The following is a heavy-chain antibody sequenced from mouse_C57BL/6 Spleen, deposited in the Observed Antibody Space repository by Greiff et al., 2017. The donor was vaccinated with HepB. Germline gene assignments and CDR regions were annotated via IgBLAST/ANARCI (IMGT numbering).Heavy chain of an antibody. V-gene: IGHV3-6*01. CDR3: ARDYGYGGFDY. CDR2: ISYDGSN. J-gene: IGHJ2*01. D-gene: IGHD2-2*01. CDR1: GYSITSGYY. Sequence: EVKLQQSGPGLVKPSQSLSLTCSVTGYSITSGYYWHWIRQFPGNKLEWMGYISYDGSNNYNPSLKNRISITRDTSKNQFFLKLNAVTTEDTATYYCARDYGYGGFDYWGQGTTLTVSS.